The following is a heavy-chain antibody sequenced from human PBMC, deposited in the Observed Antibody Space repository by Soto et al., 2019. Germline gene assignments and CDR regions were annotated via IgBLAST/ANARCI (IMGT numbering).Heavy chain of an antibody. V-gene: IGHV3-30*03. Sequence: QVQLAESGGGLVQHGRSLRLSCATSGFVSNDYDIHWVRQAPGKGLAWLASISYDGRNKYYADSVKGRFTISRDNSKNTLSLQINSLGAEDTAVYYCSRGIKGGLDAWGPGTLVTVSS. CDR1: GFVSNDYD. CDR2: ISYDGRNK. J-gene: IGHJ5*02. CDR3: SRGIKGGLDA. D-gene: IGHD2-21*01.